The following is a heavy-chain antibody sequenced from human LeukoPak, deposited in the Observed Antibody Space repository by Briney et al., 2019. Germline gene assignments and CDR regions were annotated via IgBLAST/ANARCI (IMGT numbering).Heavy chain of an antibody. CDR1: RFAFSSYY. CDR2: IKPDGSEE. CDR3: VRGHYADY. Sequence: GGSLRLSCAASRFAFSSYYMNWVRPAPGKGLEWVANIKPDGSEENYVDSVRGRFTISRDNAKNSVYLQMNSLRADDTALYYCVRGHYADYTSQGTLVTVSS. J-gene: IGHJ4*02. V-gene: IGHV3-7*01.